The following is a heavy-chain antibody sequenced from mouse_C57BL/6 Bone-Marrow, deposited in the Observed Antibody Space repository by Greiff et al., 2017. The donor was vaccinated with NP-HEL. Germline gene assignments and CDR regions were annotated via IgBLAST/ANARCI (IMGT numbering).Heavy chain of an antibody. CDR3: AREVLYDYDFFDY. D-gene: IGHD2-4*01. CDR1: GYTFTSYW. Sequence: VQLQQPGAELVKPGASVKMSCKASGYTFTSYWITWVKQRPGQGLEWIGDIYPGSGSTNYNEKFKSKATLTVDTSSSTAYMQLSSLTSEDSAVYYCAREVLYDYDFFDYWGQGTTLTVSS. J-gene: IGHJ2*01. CDR2: IYPGSGST. V-gene: IGHV1-55*01.